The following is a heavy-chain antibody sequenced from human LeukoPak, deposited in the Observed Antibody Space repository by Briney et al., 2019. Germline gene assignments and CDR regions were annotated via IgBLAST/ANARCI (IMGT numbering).Heavy chain of an antibody. CDR3: ARGGSYYDYDYHMDV. CDR1: GYTFSNYA. CDR2: INAGNGNT. V-gene: IGHV1-3*03. J-gene: IGHJ6*03. D-gene: IGHD1-26*01. Sequence: AASVKVSCKASGYTFSNYAFHWVRQAPGQRLEWVGWINAGNGNTKYSQEFQGRVTITRATSASTLYMELRRLKSEDTGVYYCARGGSYYDYDYHMDVWGKGTTVTVSS.